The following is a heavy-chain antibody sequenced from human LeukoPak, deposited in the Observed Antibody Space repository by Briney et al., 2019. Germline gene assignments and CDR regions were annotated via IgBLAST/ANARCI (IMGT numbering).Heavy chain of an antibody. J-gene: IGHJ5*02. CDR2: IKQDGSEE. D-gene: IGHD2-2*03. CDR3: ARGGLVGYCSGTSCYSWFDP. V-gene: IGHV3-7*04. Sequence: GGSLRLSCAASGFTFSSYWMSWVRQPPGKGLEWVANIKQDGSEEYYVDSVKGRFTISRDDAKNSLYLQMTSLRAKDTAVYYCARGGLVGYCSGTSCYSWFDPWGQGTLVTVSS. CDR1: GFTFSSYW.